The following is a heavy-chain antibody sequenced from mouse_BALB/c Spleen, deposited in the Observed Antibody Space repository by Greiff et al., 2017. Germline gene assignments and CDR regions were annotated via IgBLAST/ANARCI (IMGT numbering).Heavy chain of an antibody. CDR2: IYPSDSYT. CDR3: TRGGGECEAWFAY. V-gene: IGHV1-69*02. J-gene: IGHJ3*01. Sequence: QVQLQQPGAELVRPGASVKLSCKASGYTFTSYWINWVKQRPGQGLEWIGNIYPSDSYTNYNQKFKDKATLTVDKSSSTAYMQLSSPTSEDSAVYYCTRGGGECEAWFAYWGQGTLVTVSA. D-gene: IGHD2-13*01. CDR1: GYTFTSYW.